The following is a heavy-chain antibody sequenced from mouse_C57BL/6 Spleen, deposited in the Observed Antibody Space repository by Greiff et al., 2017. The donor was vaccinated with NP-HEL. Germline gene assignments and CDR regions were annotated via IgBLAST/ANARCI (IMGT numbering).Heavy chain of an antibody. Sequence: VQRVESGPGLVAPSQSLPITCTASGFSLTSYGVSWVRQPPGKGLEWLGVICGDGSTTYYSAPITSLSTIKDNSKSQVFLKLNSLQTDDTATYYCAEDGRDGYYVWFAYWGQGTLVTVSA. D-gene: IGHD2-3*01. V-gene: IGHV2-3*01. CDR2: ICGDGST. CDR3: AEDGRDGYYVWFAY. J-gene: IGHJ3*01. CDR1: GFSLTSYG.